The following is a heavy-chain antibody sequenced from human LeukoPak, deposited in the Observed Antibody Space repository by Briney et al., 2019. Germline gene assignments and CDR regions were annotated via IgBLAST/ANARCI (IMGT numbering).Heavy chain of an antibody. CDR2: TYNSGST. CDR1: GDSVSSGSFY. Sequence: SETLSLTCTVSGDSVSSGSFYWNWIRQPPGKGPEWIGCTYNSGSTNFNPSLKSRITISVDMSKNQFSLKLSSVTSADTAVYYCARLPRYGDSFFDYWGQGTLVTVSA. V-gene: IGHV4-61*01. D-gene: IGHD3-10*01. J-gene: IGHJ4*02. CDR3: ARLPRYGDSFFDY.